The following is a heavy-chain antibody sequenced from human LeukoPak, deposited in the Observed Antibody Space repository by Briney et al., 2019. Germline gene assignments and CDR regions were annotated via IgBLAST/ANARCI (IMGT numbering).Heavy chain of an antibody. CDR2: NRTIGDSYET. V-gene: IGHV3-73*01. Sequence: PGGPLKLSCAASGFIFSDFAMQWVRQACGRGGEWVCHNRTIGDSYETTYAASVKGRFTVSRDDSKNTAYLEMNSLKSEDTAVYYCARPSSGFHFWGQGTLVTVSS. D-gene: IGHD3-22*01. CDR3: ARPSSGFHF. J-gene: IGHJ4*02. CDR1: GFIFSDFA.